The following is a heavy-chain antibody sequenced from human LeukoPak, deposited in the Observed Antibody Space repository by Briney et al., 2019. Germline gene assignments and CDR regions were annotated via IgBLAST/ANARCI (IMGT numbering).Heavy chain of an antibody. V-gene: IGHV3-74*01. J-gene: IGHJ4*02. Sequence: GGSLRLSCAASGFTFSSYWMHWVRQAPGKGLMWVSRINSDGSHTSYADSVKGRFAISGDNAKNTLYLQMNSLRAEDTAVYYCGRDYFRSIDYWGQGTLVTVSS. CDR3: GRDYFRSIDY. CDR2: INSDGSHT. CDR1: GFTFSSYW. D-gene: IGHD3-10*01.